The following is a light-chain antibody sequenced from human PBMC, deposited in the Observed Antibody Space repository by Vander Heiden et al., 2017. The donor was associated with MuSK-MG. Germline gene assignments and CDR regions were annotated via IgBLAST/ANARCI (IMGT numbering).Light chain of an antibody. J-gene: IGKJ4*01. CDR1: QSVSSY. CDR3: QQRINWPPEGT. Sequence: DIVLTQSPATLSLSPGERATLSCRASQSVSSYLAWYQQKPGQAPRLLIYDASNRATGIPARFSGSGSGTDFTLTISSLEPEDFAVYYCQQRINWPPEGTFGGGTKVEIK. CDR2: DAS. V-gene: IGKV3-11*01.